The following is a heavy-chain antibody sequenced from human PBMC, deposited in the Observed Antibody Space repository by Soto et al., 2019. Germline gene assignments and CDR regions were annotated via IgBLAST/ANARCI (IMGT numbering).Heavy chain of an antibody. CDR1: GFSLSTSGVG. V-gene: IGHV2-5*02. CDR2: IYWDDDK. Sequence: QITLKESGPTLVKPTQTLTLTCTFSGFSLSTSGVGVGWIRQPPGKALEWLALIYWDDDKRYSPSLKSRLTITKDTPKNQVVLTMTNMDPVDTATYYCAHLTYYYDSSGYYSRAEHFQHWGQGTLVTVSS. J-gene: IGHJ1*01. CDR3: AHLTYYYDSSGYYSRAEHFQH. D-gene: IGHD3-22*01.